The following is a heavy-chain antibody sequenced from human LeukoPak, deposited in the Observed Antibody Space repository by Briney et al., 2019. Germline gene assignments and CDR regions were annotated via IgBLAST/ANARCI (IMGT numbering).Heavy chain of an antibody. D-gene: IGHD3-22*01. CDR3: ARDSDSSGYSRTLIAFDI. Sequence: PSETLSLTCTVSGGSISSYYWSWIRQPPGKGLEWIGYIYYSGSTNYNPSLKSRVTISVDTSKNQFSLKLSSVTAADTAVYYCARDSDSSGYSRTLIAFDIWGQGTMVTVSS. CDR1: GGSISSYY. V-gene: IGHV4-59*01. CDR2: IYYSGST. J-gene: IGHJ3*02.